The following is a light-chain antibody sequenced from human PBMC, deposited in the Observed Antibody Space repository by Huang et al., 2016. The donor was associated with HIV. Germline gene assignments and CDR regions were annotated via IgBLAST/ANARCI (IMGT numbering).Light chain of an antibody. CDR3: QQYYSSPFT. CDR2: WEA. Sequence: DIVMTQSPDSLAVSLGERATINCKSSQTILHDSDSRNYLAWYQQKPGQPPKLLIHWEAIRKSGVPDRFIGRGCGTDFTLTISSLQAEDVAVYYCQQYYSSPFTFGPGTNVDI. CDR1: QTILHDSDSRNY. J-gene: IGKJ3*01. V-gene: IGKV4-1*01.